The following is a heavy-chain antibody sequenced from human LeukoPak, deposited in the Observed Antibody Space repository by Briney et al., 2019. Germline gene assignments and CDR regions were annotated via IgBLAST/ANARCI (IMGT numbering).Heavy chain of an antibody. J-gene: IGHJ6*02. CDR1: GFTFSSYS. CDR2: ISSSSNPI. D-gene: IGHD3-16*01. V-gene: IGHV3-48*01. CDR3: AREIRYYYGMDV. Sequence: GGSLRLSCAVSGFTFSSYSMNWVRQAPGKGPEWVSYISSSSNPIYYADSVKGRFTISRDNAKDSLYLQMNSLRAEDTAVYYCAREIRYYYGMDVWGQGTTVTVSS.